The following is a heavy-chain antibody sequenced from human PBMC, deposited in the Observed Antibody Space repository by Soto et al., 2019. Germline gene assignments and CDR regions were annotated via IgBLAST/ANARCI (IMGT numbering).Heavy chain of an antibody. D-gene: IGHD6-13*01. CDR1: GFTFTTYA. Sequence: PGGSLRLSCAASGFTFTTYAMSWVRQAPGKGLEWVSAISGSGGSTYYADSVKGRFTISRDNSKNTLYLQMNSLRAEDTAVYYCAKQGRIAAAGAFDYWGQGTLVTVSS. CDR3: AKQGRIAAAGAFDY. CDR2: ISGSGGST. V-gene: IGHV3-23*01. J-gene: IGHJ4*02.